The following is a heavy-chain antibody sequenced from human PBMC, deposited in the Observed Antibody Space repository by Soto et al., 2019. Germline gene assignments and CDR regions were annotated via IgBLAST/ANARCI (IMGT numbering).Heavy chain of an antibody. Sequence: PSETLSLTCTVSGGSISSGGYYLRWIRQPPGEGLEWIGHIFDSGTTYTNPSLRSQVAISLDTSKNHFSLTLSSVTAADTAVYYCARGPSGDKVHYWGQGALVTVSS. D-gene: IGHD7-27*01. CDR2: IFDSGTT. J-gene: IGHJ4*02. CDR3: ARGPSGDKVHY. V-gene: IGHV4-30-4*01. CDR1: GGSISSGGYY.